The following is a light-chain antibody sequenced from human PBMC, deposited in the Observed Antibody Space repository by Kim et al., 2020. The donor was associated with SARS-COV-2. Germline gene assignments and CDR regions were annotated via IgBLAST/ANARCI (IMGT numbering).Light chain of an antibody. J-gene: IGLJ3*02. CDR3: VLCMGGGIWV. V-gene: IGLV8-61*01. CDR1: SGSVSTTYY. Sequence: GETAPITCGLSSGSVSTTYYPSWYQQPPGQAPRMLIYNTNTRSSGVPDRFSGSIPGNKAALTITGAQADDESDYFCVLCMGGGIWVFGGGTQLTVL. CDR2: NTN.